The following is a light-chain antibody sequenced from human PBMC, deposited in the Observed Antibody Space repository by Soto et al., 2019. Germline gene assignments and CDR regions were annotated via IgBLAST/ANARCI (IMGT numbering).Light chain of an antibody. V-gene: IGLV1-44*01. CDR3: ALWDDSLKGCV. CDR2: SNN. Sequence: QSVVTQPPSASGTPGQRVAISCSGGRSNIGRNTVNWYQQLPGPAPKLLIFSNNQRPSGVPDRFSGSKSDTSASLAISGLRSEDEGDYYCALWDDSLKGCVFGVWTKLTFL. CDR1: RSNIGRNT. J-gene: IGLJ2*01.